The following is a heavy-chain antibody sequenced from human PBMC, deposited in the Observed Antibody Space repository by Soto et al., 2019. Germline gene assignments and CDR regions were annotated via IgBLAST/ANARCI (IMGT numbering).Heavy chain of an antibody. CDR2: IIPMFSSS. Sequence: QVQLVQSGAEVKKPGSSVKVSCTASGGTFCDYAFSWVRQAPGQGLEWMGGIIPMFSSSSFAQKFQGRLTITADDSTSTADMSMSRLRYADTSMYYCAKDIGFQQHRFVFDVWGPGTMVTVSS. V-gene: IGHV1-69*01. CDR3: AKDIGFQQHRFVFDV. CDR1: GGTFCDYA. J-gene: IGHJ4*02. D-gene: IGHD3-10*01.